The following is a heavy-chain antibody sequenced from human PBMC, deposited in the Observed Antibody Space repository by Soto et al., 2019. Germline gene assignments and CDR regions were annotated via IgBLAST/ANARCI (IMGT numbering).Heavy chain of an antibody. V-gene: IGHV6-1*01. D-gene: IGHD6-13*01. CDR2: TYYRSKWYN. CDR3: ARDHSSSWSTRLFDY. CDR1: GDSVSRNSAA. Sequence: SPTLPLTCAISGDSVSRNSAAWNWIRQSPSRGLEWLGRTYYRSKWYNDYAVSVKSRITINPDTSKNQFSLQLNSVTPEDTAVYYCARDHSSSWSTRLFDYWGQRPLVTVSS. J-gene: IGHJ4*02.